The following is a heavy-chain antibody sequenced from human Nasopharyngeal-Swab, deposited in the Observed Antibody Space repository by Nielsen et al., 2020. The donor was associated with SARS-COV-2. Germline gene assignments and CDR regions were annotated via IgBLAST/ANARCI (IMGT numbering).Heavy chain of an antibody. V-gene: IGHV4-34*01. Sequence: SEPLSLTCAPHGGSLSGYSWSGSRQPPGKGLEWFGEINHSGSTNYNPSLKSRVTISEDTSKNQFYLKLSLVTAADSAVFYCASGGSYFDYWGQGTLVTVSS. J-gene: IGHJ4*02. D-gene: IGHD1-26*01. CDR3: ASGGSYFDY. CDR2: INHSGST. CDR1: GGSLSGYS.